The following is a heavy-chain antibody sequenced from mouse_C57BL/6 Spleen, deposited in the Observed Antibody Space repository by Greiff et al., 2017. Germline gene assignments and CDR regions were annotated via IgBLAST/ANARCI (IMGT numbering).Heavy chain of an antibody. CDR1: GYTFTDYY. CDR2: INPNNGGT. J-gene: IGHJ4*01. V-gene: IGHV1-26*01. Sequence: VQLQQSGPELVKPGASVKLSCKASGYTFTDYYMHWVKQSHGKSLEWIGDINPNNGGTSYNQKFKGKATLTVDKASSTAYMELRSLTSEDAAVYYCARKNGSSDVYAMDYWGQGTSVTVSS. D-gene: IGHD1-1*01. CDR3: ARKNGSSDVYAMDY.